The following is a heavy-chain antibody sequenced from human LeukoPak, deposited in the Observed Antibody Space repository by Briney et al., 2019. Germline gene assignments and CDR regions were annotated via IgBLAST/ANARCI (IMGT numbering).Heavy chain of an antibody. V-gene: IGHV1-46*01. D-gene: IGHD1-26*01. CDR3: ASSSGGSYEDWFDP. CDR2: IYPSGGST. Sequence: ASVTVSCTASGYTFTSYYMHWVRQAPGQGLEWMGVIYPSGGSTSYAQKFQGGVTMTRDTSTSTVYMELSSLRSEDTAVYYCASSSGGSYEDWFDPWGQGTLVTVSS. CDR1: GYTFTSYY. J-gene: IGHJ5*02.